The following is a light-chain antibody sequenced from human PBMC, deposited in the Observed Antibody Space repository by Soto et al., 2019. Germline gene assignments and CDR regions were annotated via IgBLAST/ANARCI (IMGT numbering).Light chain of an antibody. CDR1: SSDVGPYNY. CDR3: TSYTSTDTLYV. V-gene: IGLV2-14*01. Sequence: QSVLTQPASVSGSPGQSITISCVGTSSDVGPYNYVSWYQHHPGKAPKLIIFEVSNRPSGVSIRFSGSKSGTMASLTISGLQAEDEADYFCTSYTSTDTLYVFGTGTKVTVL. J-gene: IGLJ1*01. CDR2: EVS.